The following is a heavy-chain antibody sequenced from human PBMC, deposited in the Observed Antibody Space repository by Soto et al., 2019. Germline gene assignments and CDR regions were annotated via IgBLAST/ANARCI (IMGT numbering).Heavy chain of an antibody. V-gene: IGHV1-18*01. Sequence: QVQLVQSGAEVKKPGASVKVSCKASGYTFNRYAISWVRQAPGQGLEWMGWISAYNVNTNYAQTLQGRVTMTTDTSTSTAYMELRSLRSDDTAVYYCARLYYYDTSGYYAVEDYGGQGTLVTVSS. CDR2: ISAYNVNT. J-gene: IGHJ4*02. CDR3: ARLYYYDTSGYYAVEDY. D-gene: IGHD3-22*01. CDR1: GYTFNRYA.